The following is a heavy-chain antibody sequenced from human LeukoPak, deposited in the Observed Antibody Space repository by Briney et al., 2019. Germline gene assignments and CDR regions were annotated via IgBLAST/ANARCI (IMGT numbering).Heavy chain of an antibody. V-gene: IGHV4-30-4*01. Sequence: SQTLSLTCTVSGGSISTGDYYWSWIRQPPGKGLEWIGYIYYSGSTYYNPSLKSRVTISVDTSKNQFSLKLSSVTAADTAVYYCARAFDCGGDTYDAFDIWGQGTMVTVSS. D-gene: IGHD2-21*02. CDR3: ARAFDCGGDTYDAFDI. CDR1: GGSISTGDYY. CDR2: IYYSGST. J-gene: IGHJ3*02.